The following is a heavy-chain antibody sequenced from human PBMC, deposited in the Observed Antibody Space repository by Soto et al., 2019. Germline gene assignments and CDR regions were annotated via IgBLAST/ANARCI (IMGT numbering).Heavy chain of an antibody. Sequence: PGGSLRLSCAASGFSFSRYGMHWVRQAPGKGLEWVAVIWYDGKKKYYADSVKGRFAISRDNSRNTLYLQMNSLRVDDTAAYYCARPGAIGLVHLDYWGKGNQVNV. V-gene: IGHV3-33*01. D-gene: IGHD6-6*01. CDR3: ARPGAIGLVHLDY. CDR1: GFSFSRYG. CDR2: IWYDGKKK. J-gene: IGHJ4*01.